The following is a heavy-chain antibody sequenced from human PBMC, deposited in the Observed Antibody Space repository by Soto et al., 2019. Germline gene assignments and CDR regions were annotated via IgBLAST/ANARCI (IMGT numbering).Heavy chain of an antibody. Sequence: GGSLRLSCAASGFTFSSYAMSWVRQAPGKGLEWVSAISGSGGSTYYADSVKGRFTISRDNSKNTLYLQMNSLTSEDTAIYFFARDDSGYSGSHYIDYFNFWGQGTLVTVSS. CDR3: ARDDSGYSGSHYIDYFNF. CDR2: ISGSGGST. V-gene: IGHV3-23*01. D-gene: IGHD1-26*01. CDR1: GFTFSSYA. J-gene: IGHJ4*02.